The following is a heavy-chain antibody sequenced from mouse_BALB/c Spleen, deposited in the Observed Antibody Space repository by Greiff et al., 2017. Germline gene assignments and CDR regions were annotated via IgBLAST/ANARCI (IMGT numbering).Heavy chain of an antibody. CDR3: ARGAYYYGSPYAMDY. CDR2: INSNGGST. Sequence: EVQLVESGGGLVQPGGSLKLSCAASGFTFSSYGMSWVRQTPDKRLELVTTINSNGGSTYYPDSVKGRFTISRDNAKNTLYLQMSSLKSEDTAMYYCARGAYYYGSPYAMDYWGQGTSVTVSS. V-gene: IGHV5-6-3*01. J-gene: IGHJ4*01. D-gene: IGHD1-1*01. CDR1: GFTFSSYG.